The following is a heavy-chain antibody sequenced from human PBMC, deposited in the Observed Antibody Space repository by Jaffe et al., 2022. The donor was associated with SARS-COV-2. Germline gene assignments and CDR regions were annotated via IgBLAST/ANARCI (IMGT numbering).Heavy chain of an antibody. CDR2: ISGSGGST. J-gene: IGHJ3*02. CDR1: GFTFSSYA. Sequence: EVQLVESGGGLVQPGGSLRLSCAASGFTFSSYAMSWVRQAPGKGLEWVSAISGSGGSTYYADSVKGRFTISRDNSKNTLYLQMNSLRAEDTAVYYCAKDCAALRYFVRGHAFDIWGQGTMVTVSS. V-gene: IGHV3-23*04. CDR3: AKDCAALRYFVRGHAFDI. D-gene: IGHD3-9*01.